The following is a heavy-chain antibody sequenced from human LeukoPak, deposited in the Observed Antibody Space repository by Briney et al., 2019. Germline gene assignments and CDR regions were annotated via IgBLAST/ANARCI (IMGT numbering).Heavy chain of an antibody. Sequence: GGSLRLSCAASGFTFSSYSMNWVRQAPGKGLEWVSSISSSSSYIYYADSVKGRFTISRDNAKNSLYLQMNSLRAEDTAVYYCARDRAYGSGWYQRNWFDPWGQGTLVTVSS. CDR1: GFTFSSYS. D-gene: IGHD6-19*01. J-gene: IGHJ5*02. V-gene: IGHV3-21*01. CDR3: ARDRAYGSGWYQRNWFDP. CDR2: ISSSSSYI.